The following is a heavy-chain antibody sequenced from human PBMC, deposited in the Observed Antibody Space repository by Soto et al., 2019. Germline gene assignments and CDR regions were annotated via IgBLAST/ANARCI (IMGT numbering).Heavy chain of an antibody. CDR2: VIPLFGTA. V-gene: IGHV1-69*01. CDR3: ARDTPDRISLYGPFGY. J-gene: IGHJ4*02. Sequence: QVQLVQSGAEVKKPGSSVKVSCKASGGTFSSYAISWVRQAPGQGLEWMGGVIPLFGTANYAQEFQGRVTITADEPTSTAYMELSSLRSEDTAVYYCARDTPDRISLYGPFGYWGQGTLFTVSS. CDR1: GGTFSSYA. D-gene: IGHD6-13*01.